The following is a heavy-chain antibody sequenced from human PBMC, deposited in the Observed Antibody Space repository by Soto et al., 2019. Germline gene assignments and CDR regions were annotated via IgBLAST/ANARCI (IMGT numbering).Heavy chain of an antibody. CDR1: YSISGGYH. V-gene: IGHV4-38-2*02. CDR2: IFSNGAP. Sequence: YSISGGYHWVWIRQAPGKGLEWIASIFSNGAPHYSPSLKRRATISLDTPRNQFSLKLTSVTAADTATYYCARARGADRPNWFDPWGQGTPVTVSS. CDR3: ARARGADRPNWFDP. D-gene: IGHD3-10*01. J-gene: IGHJ5*02.